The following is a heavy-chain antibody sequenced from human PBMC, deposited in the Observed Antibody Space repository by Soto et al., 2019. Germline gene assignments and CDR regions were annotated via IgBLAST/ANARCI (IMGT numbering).Heavy chain of an antibody. D-gene: IGHD6-19*01. CDR3: AKDLAVAGTYGDYYGMDV. CDR1: GFTFSSYG. V-gene: IGHV3-30*18. Sequence: SLRLSCAASGFTFSSYGMHWVRQAPGKGLEWVAVISYDGSNKYYADSVKGRFTISRDNSKNTPYLQMNSLRAEDTAVYYCAKDLAVAGTYGDYYGMDVWGQGTTVTVSS. CDR2: ISYDGSNK. J-gene: IGHJ6*02.